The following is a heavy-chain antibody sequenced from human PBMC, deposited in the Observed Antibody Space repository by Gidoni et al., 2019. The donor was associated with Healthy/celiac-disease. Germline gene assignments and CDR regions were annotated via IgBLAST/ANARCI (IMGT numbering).Heavy chain of an antibody. CDR3: AREGDGGYRRRIATNYYYYGMDV. D-gene: IGHD5-12*01. CDR1: GYTLTRYG. Sequence: QVQLVQSGAEVKKPVASVKVSCKASGYTLTRYGLSWVRQAPGQGLEWLGWISAYNGNTNYAQKLQGRVTMTTDTSTSTDYMELRSLRSDDTAVYYCAREGDGGYRRRIATNYYYYGMDVWGQGTTVTVSS. J-gene: IGHJ6*02. CDR2: ISAYNGNT. V-gene: IGHV1-18*01.